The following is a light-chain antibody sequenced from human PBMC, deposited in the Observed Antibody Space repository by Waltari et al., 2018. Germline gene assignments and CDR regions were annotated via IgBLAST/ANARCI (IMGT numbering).Light chain of an antibody. Sequence: DIQMTQSPSSLSAPVGGRVTVTCRASQSIDTDLNWYQHKPGTAPKLLTFGASSLPRGVPGRFSGSGSGTDFTLTITSLLPDDFATYYCQQSYSPPYTFGRGTKLEIK. CDR1: QSIDTD. J-gene: IGKJ2*01. CDR3: QQSYSPPYT. CDR2: GAS. V-gene: IGKV1-39*01.